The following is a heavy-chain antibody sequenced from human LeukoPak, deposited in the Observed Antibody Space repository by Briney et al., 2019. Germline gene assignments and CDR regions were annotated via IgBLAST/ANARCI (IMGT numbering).Heavy chain of an antibody. V-gene: IGHV1-18*01. Sequence: VSVRVSCKASGYTFTTYGISWVRQTPGQGLEWMGWISAYNGDTNFAQKLQGRVTMTTDTSTSTAYLELRSLRSDDTAVYYCARDQGRVVSAVGDFWGQGTLVTVSS. CDR1: GYTFTTYG. D-gene: IGHD2-2*01. CDR2: ISAYNGDT. CDR3: ARDQGRVVSAVGDF. J-gene: IGHJ4*02.